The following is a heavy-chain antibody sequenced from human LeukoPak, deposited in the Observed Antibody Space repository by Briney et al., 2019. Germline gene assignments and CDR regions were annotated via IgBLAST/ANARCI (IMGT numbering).Heavy chain of an antibody. D-gene: IGHD6-6*01. CDR2: INQDGSET. J-gene: IGHJ4*02. CDR3: ARMGSSSSSY. V-gene: IGHV3-7*01. CDR1: GFAFSGYW. Sequence: GGSLRLSCAASGFAFSGYWMSWVRQAPGKGLEWVANINQDGSETYYVDSVKGRFTISRDNTKNSLYLQMNSLRAEDTAVYYCARMGSSSSSYWGQGTLVTVSS.